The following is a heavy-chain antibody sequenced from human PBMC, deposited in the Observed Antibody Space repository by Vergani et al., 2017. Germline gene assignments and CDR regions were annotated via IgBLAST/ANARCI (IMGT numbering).Heavy chain of an antibody. D-gene: IGHD5-12*01. V-gene: IGHV3-23*04. CDR3: ARQGYDGPNDAFDI. CDR2: ISGSGGST. CDR1: GFTFGDYA. Sequence: EVQLVESGGGLVQPGRSLRLSCAASGFTFGDYAMHWVRQAPGKGLEWVSAISGSGGSTYYADSVKGRFTISRDNSKNTLYLQMNSLRAEDTAVYYCARQGYDGPNDAFDIWGQGTMVTVSS. J-gene: IGHJ3*02.